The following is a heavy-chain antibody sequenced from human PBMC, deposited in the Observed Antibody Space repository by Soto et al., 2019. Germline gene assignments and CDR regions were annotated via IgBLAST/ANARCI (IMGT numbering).Heavy chain of an antibody. D-gene: IGHD3-22*01. CDR1: GFTFSDYY. Sequence: QVQLVESGGGLVKTGGSLRIVCEASGFTFSDYYMSWVRQAPGKGLEWVSYISSSGNIIYYVDSVKGRFTICRDNAKNSVYLQMNSLRAEDTALYFCAKMSSENYYDPVFSWGQGTLVTVSS. CDR3: AKMSSENYYDPVFS. J-gene: IGHJ4*02. V-gene: IGHV3-11*01. CDR2: ISSSGNII.